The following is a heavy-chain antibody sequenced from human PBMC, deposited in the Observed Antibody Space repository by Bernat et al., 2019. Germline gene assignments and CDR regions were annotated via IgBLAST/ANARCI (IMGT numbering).Heavy chain of an antibody. CDR3: TRESGSYGSTYYGMDV. CDR1: GFTFGDYS. J-gene: IGHJ6*02. D-gene: IGHD1-26*01. CDR2: IRSKAYGGTT. V-gene: IGHV3-49*04. Sequence: EVQLVEPGGGLVQPGGSLRLSCAASGFTFGDYSMSWVRQAPGKGLEWVVFIRSKAYGGTTEYAASVKGRFTVSRDDSKSIAYLQMSSLRTEDTALYYCTRESGSYGSTYYGMDVWGQGTTVTVSS.